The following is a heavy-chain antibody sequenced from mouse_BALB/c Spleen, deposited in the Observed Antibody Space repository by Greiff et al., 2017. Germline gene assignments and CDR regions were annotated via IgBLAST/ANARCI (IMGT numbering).Heavy chain of an antibody. CDR1: GYTFTSYY. CDR2: INPSNGGT. V-gene: IGHV1S81*02. D-gene: IGHD2-1*01. CDR3: TRGYYGNPAWFAY. J-gene: IGHJ3*01. Sequence: QVQLQQPGAELVKPGASVKLSCKASGYTFTSYYMYWVKQRPGQGLEWIGGINPSNGGTNFNEKFKSKATLTVDKSSSTAYMQLSSLTSEDSAVYYCTRGYYGNPAWFAYWGQGTLVTVSA.